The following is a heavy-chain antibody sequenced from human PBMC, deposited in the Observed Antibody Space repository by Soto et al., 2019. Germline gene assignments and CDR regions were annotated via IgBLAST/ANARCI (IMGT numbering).Heavy chain of an antibody. J-gene: IGHJ3*02. D-gene: IGHD3-22*01. CDR2: INPSGGST. V-gene: IGHV1-46*01. Sequence: ASVKVSCKASGYTFTSYYMHWVRQAPGQGLEWMGIINPSGGSTSYAQKFQGRVTMTRDTSTSTVYMELSSLRSEDTAVYYCARDPYYYDSSGYSPPDIWGQGTMVTVSS. CDR1: GYTFTSYY. CDR3: ARDPYYYDSSGYSPPDI.